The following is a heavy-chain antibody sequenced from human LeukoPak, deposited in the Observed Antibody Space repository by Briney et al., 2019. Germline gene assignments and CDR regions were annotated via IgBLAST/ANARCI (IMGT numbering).Heavy chain of an antibody. D-gene: IGHD6-13*01. Sequence: PSETLSPTWTLSGSSIGSYYWSWVRQPAGKGLGCLGRIYTRGSTNYNPALKSRVTMSVDTSKNQFSLKLSSVTAADTAVYYCARGLDRWYSSSWSSYYFDYWGQGTLVTVSS. CDR3: ARGLDRWYSSSWSSYYFDY. CDR2: IYTRGST. CDR1: GSSIGSYY. V-gene: IGHV4-4*07. J-gene: IGHJ4*02.